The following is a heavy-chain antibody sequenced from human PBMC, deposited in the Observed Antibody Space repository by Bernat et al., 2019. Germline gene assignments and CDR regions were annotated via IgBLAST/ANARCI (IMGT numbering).Heavy chain of an antibody. Sequence: EVQLAESRGDLVQPGGSLRLSCAALGFTFSSYDMHWVRQVTGKGLEWVSAISTAGDTYYADSVKARFTISREDARNSLYLQMNSLRAGDTAVYYCARGIVGATAYFDSWGQGTLVTVSS. CDR2: ISTAGDT. V-gene: IGHV3-13*01. CDR3: ARGIVGATAYFDS. D-gene: IGHD1-26*01. CDR1: GFTFSSYD. J-gene: IGHJ4*02.